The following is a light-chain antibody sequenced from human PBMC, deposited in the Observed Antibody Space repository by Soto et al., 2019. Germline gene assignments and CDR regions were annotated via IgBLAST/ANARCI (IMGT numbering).Light chain of an antibody. J-gene: IGKJ5*01. V-gene: IGKV3-20*01. CDR1: QSVSSSY. Sequence: EIVLTQSPGTLSLSPGERATLSCRASQSVSSSYLAWYQQKPGQDPRLLIYGASSRATGIPDRFSGSGSGTDFTLTISRLEPEDFAVYYCQQYGSSSITFGQGTLLEIK. CDR3: QQYGSSSIT. CDR2: GAS.